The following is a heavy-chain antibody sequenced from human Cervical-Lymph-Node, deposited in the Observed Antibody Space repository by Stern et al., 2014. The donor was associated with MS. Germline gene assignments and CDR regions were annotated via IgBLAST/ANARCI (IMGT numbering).Heavy chain of an antibody. CDR3: ARGLLGSENAFDI. CDR2: IRAYHGNA. D-gene: IGHD2-15*01. CDR1: GYTFTSYG. Sequence: QVPLVQSGAEVKKPGASVKVSCKASGYTFTSYGISWVRQAPGHGLEWMGMIRAYHGNANDAQKLQGRGTMTTDTSTSTAYMELRSLRSDDTAVYYCARGLLGSENAFDIWGQGTMVTVSS. J-gene: IGHJ3*02. V-gene: IGHV1-18*01.